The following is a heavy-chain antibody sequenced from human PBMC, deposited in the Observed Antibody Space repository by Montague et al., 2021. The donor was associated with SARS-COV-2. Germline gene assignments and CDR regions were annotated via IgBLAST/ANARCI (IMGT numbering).Heavy chain of an antibody. CDR2: IFKNGDI. Sequence: SETLSLTCTVSGYSINSNYYWGWIRQPPGKGLEWIVNIFKNGDIXYNPSLRSRVIISVDTSKSQFSLKVTSVTAADTAAYYCARYYERSLDVWGQGTTVTVSS. D-gene: IGHD3-16*01. CDR3: ARYYERSLDV. CDR1: GYSINSNYY. V-gene: IGHV4-38-2*02. J-gene: IGHJ6*02.